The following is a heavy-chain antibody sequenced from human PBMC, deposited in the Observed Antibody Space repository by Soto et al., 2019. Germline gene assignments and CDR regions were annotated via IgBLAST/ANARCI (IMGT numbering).Heavy chain of an antibody. Sequence: EVQLVESGGGLVQPGGSLKLSCAASGFTFSDSAMHWVRQASGKGLEWVGRIRGKANNYATLYAASVKGRFTISRDDSKNTAYLLMNSLKSEDTAVYYCTRRTYDSGDYYYPLDYWGQGTLVTVSS. CDR2: IRGKANNYAT. D-gene: IGHD3-22*01. CDR3: TRRTYDSGDYYYPLDY. J-gene: IGHJ4*02. V-gene: IGHV3-73*02. CDR1: GFTFSDSA.